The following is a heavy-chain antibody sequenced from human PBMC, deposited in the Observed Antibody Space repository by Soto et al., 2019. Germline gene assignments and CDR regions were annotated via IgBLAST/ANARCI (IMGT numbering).Heavy chain of an antibody. CDR3: AGLTTPRMYYDYMDV. J-gene: IGHJ6*03. V-gene: IGHV4-39*01. D-gene: IGHD3-22*01. CDR2: IYYSGST. CDR1: GGSISSSSYY. Sequence: QLQLQESGPGLVKPSETLSLTCTVSGGSISSSSYYWGWIRQPPGKGLEWIGSIYYSGSTYYNPSLKSRVTISVDTPKNQLSLKLSSVIAADTTVYYCAGLTTPRMYYDYMDVLGKGTTVTVSS.